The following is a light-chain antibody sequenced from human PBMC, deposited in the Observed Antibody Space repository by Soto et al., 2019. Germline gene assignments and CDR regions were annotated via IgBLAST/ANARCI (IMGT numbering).Light chain of an antibody. V-gene: IGKV3-11*01. CDR1: QSIDHY. Sequence: EIVVTQSPATLSLSPGERATLSCRASQSIDHYLAWYQQKPGRAPRLLIYDASNRATGIPARFSGSGSGTDFTLTISSLEPEDFAVYYCQQRLNWPLTFGGGTKVEIK. J-gene: IGKJ4*01. CDR3: QQRLNWPLT. CDR2: DAS.